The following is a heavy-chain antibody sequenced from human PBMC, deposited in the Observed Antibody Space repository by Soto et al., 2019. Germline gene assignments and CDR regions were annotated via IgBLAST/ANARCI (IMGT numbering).Heavy chain of an antibody. J-gene: IGHJ4*02. Sequence: PGGSLRLSCSASGFTFSSYAMHWVRQAPGTGLEYVSSISTNGGSTHYADSVKGRFTISRDNSKNTQYLKMSSLRADDTAVYYCVKGEYYYDSSGYYPFDYWGQGTLVTVPQ. CDR1: GFTFSSYA. CDR2: ISTNGGST. D-gene: IGHD3-22*01. V-gene: IGHV3-64D*06. CDR3: VKGEYYYDSSGYYPFDY.